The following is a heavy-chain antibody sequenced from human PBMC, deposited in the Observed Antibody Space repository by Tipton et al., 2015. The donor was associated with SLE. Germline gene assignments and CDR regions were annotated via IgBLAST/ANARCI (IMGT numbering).Heavy chain of an antibody. CDR3: ARVIVGATGWFDH. CDR1: GGSITSGSDS. J-gene: IGHJ5*02. V-gene: IGHV4-61*09. CDR2: IFRSGRT. Sequence: TLSLTCTVSGGSITSGSDSWSWIRQPAGEGLEWIGDIFRSGRTNYNPSLKSRVTISIDTPKSQISLRLSSVTAADTAVYYCARVIVGATGWFDHWGQGTLVTVSS. D-gene: IGHD1-26*01.